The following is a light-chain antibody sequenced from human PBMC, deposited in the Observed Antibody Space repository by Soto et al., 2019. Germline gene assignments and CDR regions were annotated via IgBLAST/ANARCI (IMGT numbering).Light chain of an antibody. J-gene: IGKJ2*01. V-gene: IGKV3-20*01. CDR2: GAS. Sequence: EIVLTQSPGTLSLSPGERATLSCRASQSVSRNYLAWYQQKPGQAPRLLIYGASSRATDIPDRFSGSGSGTDFTLTIRRLEPEDFAVYYCQQYGGSPVTFGQGTKLEIK. CDR1: QSVSRNY. CDR3: QQYGGSPVT.